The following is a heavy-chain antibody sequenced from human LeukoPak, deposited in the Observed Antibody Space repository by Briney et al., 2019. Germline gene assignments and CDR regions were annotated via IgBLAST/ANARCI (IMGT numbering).Heavy chain of an antibody. V-gene: IGHV3-11*06. D-gene: IGHD3-22*01. Sequence: PGGSLRLSCAASGFTFSDYYMSWIRQAPGKGLEWVSYISSSSSYTNYADSVKGRFTISRDNAKNSLYLQMNSLRAEDTAVYYCARDAGHRRGAYYDSSGYFAGTFDYWGQGTLVTVSS. CDR1: GFTFSDYY. CDR3: ARDAGHRRGAYYDSSGYFAGTFDY. CDR2: ISSSSSYT. J-gene: IGHJ4*02.